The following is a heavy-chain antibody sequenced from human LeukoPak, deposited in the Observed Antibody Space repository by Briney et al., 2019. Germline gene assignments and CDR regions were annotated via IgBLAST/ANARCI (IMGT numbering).Heavy chain of an antibody. CDR1: GGSISSGGYY. CDR3: ARDLHSELDY. D-gene: IGHD2-15*01. CDR2: IYTSGST. Sequence: SETLSLTCTVSGGSISSGGYYWSWIRQPAGKGLEWIGRIYTSGSTNYNPSLKSRVTISVDTSKNQFSLKLSSVTAADTAVYYCARDLHSELDYWGQGTLVTVSS. V-gene: IGHV4-61*02. J-gene: IGHJ4*02.